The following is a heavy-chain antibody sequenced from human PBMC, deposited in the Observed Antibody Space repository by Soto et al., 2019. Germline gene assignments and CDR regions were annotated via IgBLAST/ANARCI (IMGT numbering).Heavy chain of an antibody. V-gene: IGHV4-39*07. CDR3: ARVLPGSDYSLVDY. D-gene: IGHD2-15*01. CDR1: GGSISSSSYY. CDR2: IYYSGST. Sequence: PSETLSLTCTVSGGSISSSSYYWGWIRQPPGKGLEWIGSIYYSGSTNYNPSLKSRVTISVDTSKNQFSLKLSSVTAADTAVYYCARVLPGSDYSLVDYWGQGTLVTVSS. J-gene: IGHJ4*02.